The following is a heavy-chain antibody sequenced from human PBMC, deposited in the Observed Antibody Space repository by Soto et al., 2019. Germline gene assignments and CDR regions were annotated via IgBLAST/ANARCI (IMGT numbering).Heavy chain of an antibody. J-gene: IGHJ6*02. CDR1: GFTFSTYA. D-gene: IGHD2-8*01. V-gene: IGHV3-23*01. CDR2: VSGTGGTT. Sequence: EVQLLESGGGLVQPGGSLRLSCAASGFTFSTYAMNWVRQAPGKGLEWVSSVSGTGGTTYYADSVKGRFTISRDNSKNTLYLQMNSLRAEATAVYYCAKTPGVASTNYYYYGMDVWGQGTTVTGSS. CDR3: AKTPGVASTNYYYYGMDV.